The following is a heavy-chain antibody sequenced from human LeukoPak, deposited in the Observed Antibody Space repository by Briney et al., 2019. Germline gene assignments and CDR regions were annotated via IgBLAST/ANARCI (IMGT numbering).Heavy chain of an antibody. D-gene: IGHD3-22*01. CDR1: GYTFTGYY. CDR2: INPNSGGT. CDR3: VRGGGDYFDRSGYPDNY. V-gene: IGHV1-2*02. Sequence: ASVKVSCKASGYTFTGYYMHWVRQAPGQGLEWMGWINPNSGGTNYAQKFQGRVTMTRDTSISTAYMELSRLRSDDTAIYYCVRGGGDYFDRSGYPDNYWGQGTLVTVSS. J-gene: IGHJ4*02.